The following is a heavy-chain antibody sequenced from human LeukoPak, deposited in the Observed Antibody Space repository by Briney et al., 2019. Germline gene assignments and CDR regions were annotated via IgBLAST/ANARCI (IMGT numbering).Heavy chain of an antibody. J-gene: IGHJ4*02. Sequence: ASVKVSCKASGYTFTSYYMHWVRQAPGQGLGWMGIINPSGGSTSYAQKFQGRVTMTRDTSTSTVYMELSSLRSEDTAVYYCARDGYYYDSSGYYSDYWGQGTLVTVSS. CDR1: GYTFTSYY. D-gene: IGHD3-22*01. CDR2: INPSGGST. CDR3: ARDGYYYDSSGYYSDY. V-gene: IGHV1-46*01.